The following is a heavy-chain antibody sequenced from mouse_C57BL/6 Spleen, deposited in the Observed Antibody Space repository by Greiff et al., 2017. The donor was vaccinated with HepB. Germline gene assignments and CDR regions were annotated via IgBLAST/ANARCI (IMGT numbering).Heavy chain of an antibody. V-gene: IGHV1-64*01. Sequence: QVQLQQPGAELVKPGASVKLSCKASGYTFTSYWMHWVKQRPGQGLEWIGMIHPNSGSTNYNEKFKSKATLTVDKSSSTAYMQLSSLTYEDSADYYCATSGDNSGSLDYWGQGTTLTVSS. CDR3: ATSGDNSGSLDY. J-gene: IGHJ2*01. D-gene: IGHD3-2*02. CDR2: IHPNSGST. CDR1: GYTFTSYW.